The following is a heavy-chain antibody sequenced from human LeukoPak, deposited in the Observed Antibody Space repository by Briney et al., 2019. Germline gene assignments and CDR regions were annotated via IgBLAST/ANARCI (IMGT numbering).Heavy chain of an antibody. CDR1: GFTVITND. Sequence: QTGGSLRLSCAASGFTVITNDMTWVRQAPGKGLEWVSVLYSDGNTKYADSVQGRFTISRDNSENTLYLEMNSLSPDDTAVYYCARGVEPLAANTLAYWGQGTLVTVSS. CDR2: LYSDGNT. J-gene: IGHJ4*02. CDR3: ARGVEPLAANTLAY. D-gene: IGHD1-14*01. V-gene: IGHV3-53*01.